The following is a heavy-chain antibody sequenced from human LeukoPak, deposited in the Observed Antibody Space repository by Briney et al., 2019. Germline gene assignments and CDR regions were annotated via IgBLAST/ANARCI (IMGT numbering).Heavy chain of an antibody. Sequence: SETLSLTCSVSGGSISCYYCSWIRQPPGKGLERIGYIFHSGSTNYNPSLKSRVTISVDTSKNQFSLRMSSMTAADTAVYYCARATSPFYTDFDYWGQGTLVTVSS. D-gene: IGHD1-1*01. J-gene: IGHJ4*02. V-gene: IGHV4-59*01. CDR3: ARATSPFYTDFDY. CDR2: IFHSGST. CDR1: GGSISCYY.